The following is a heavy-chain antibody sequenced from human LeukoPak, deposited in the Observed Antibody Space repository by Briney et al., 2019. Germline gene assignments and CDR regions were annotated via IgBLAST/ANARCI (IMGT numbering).Heavy chain of an antibody. CDR3: ARSREWELLSSFDS. D-gene: IGHD1-26*01. CDR2: VSYDGSET. Sequence: PGGSLGLSCAASGFTFRSHGIHWVRQAPGKGLECVALVSYDGSETYYVDSVRGRFTISRDNSKDAVDLHMSSLRADDTAVYYCARSREWELLSSFDSWGQGTLVTVSS. J-gene: IGHJ4*02. V-gene: IGHV3-30*03. CDR1: GFTFRSHG.